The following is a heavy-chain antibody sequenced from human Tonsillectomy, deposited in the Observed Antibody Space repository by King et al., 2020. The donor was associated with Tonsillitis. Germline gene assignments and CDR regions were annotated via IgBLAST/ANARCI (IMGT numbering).Heavy chain of an antibody. CDR3: ARDRGGSGWAFDY. CDR2: ISSGGSTI. V-gene: IGHV3-48*03. D-gene: IGHD6-19*01. CDR1: GFTFSSNE. Sequence: QLVQSGGGLVQPGGSLRLSCAASGFTFSSNEMNWVRQAPGKGLEWVSYISSGGSTIYYADSVKGRFTISRDNANNLLYLQMNSLRVEATAVYYCARDRGGSGWAFDYWGQGTLVTVSS. J-gene: IGHJ4*02.